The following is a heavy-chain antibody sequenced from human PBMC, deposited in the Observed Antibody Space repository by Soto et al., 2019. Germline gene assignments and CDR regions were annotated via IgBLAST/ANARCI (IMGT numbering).Heavy chain of an antibody. D-gene: IGHD6-6*01. V-gene: IGHV4-31*03. CDR2: IYSNGDT. CDR1: GGSMNNGGYY. CDR3: ARRGGSSSRYYYYALDV. J-gene: IGHJ6*02. Sequence: SETLSLTCSVSGGSMNNGGYYWSWIRQLPGKGLEWIGYIYSNGDTYYNPSLRSRLTISVDTSKNQFSLNLTSVTAADTAVYYCARRGGSSSRYYYYALDVWGQGTTVTVSS.